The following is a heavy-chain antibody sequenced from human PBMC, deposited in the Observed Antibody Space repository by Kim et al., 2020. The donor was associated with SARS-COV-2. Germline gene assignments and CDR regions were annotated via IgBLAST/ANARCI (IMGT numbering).Heavy chain of an antibody. Sequence: FQGRVTITRDTSASTAYMELSSLRSEDTAVYYCARDAGDYYGSGGREFDYWGQGTLVTVSS. V-gene: IGHV1-3*01. D-gene: IGHD3-10*01. CDR3: ARDAGDYYGSGGREFDY. J-gene: IGHJ4*02.